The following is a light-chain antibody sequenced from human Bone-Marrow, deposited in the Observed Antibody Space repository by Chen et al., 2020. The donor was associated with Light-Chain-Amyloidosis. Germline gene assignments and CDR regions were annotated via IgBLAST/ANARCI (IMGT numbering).Light chain of an antibody. J-gene: IGKJ1*01. CDR3: KQSFRSPPT. CDR1: QSVSSY. CDR2: ATT. V-gene: IGKV1-39*01. Sequence: DIQLTQSPSSLSASVGDRVTITCRTSQSVSSYLNWYQQRPGKAPKLLLYATTTLPSEVPARFRGSGSGAEFTLPISSLQAEDCATYYCKQSFRSPPTFGQGTKVEIK.